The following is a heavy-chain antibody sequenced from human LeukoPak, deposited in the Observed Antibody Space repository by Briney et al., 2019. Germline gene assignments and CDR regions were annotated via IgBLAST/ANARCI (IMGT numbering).Heavy chain of an antibody. CDR2: ITSSGDDI. J-gene: IGHJ4*02. V-gene: IGHV3-11*01. Sequence: GGSLRLSCAASGFTFSDYYMSWIRQAPGKGLEWVTYITSSGDDIYYAESVKGRFTISRDNAKNALFLRMSSLRVEDTATYYCASDIVATSGDFWGQGTLVSVSS. CDR1: GFTFSDYY. CDR3: ASDIVATSGDF. D-gene: IGHD5-12*01.